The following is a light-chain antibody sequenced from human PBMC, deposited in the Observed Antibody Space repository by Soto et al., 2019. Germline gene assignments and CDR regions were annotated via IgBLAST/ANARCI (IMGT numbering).Light chain of an antibody. CDR1: QGISNY. Sequence: DIQMTQSPSSLSASVGDRVTITCRASQGISNYLAWYQQKPGKVPKLLIYAASTLQSGVPARFSGRGSGTDLTRTISRLQPEDVATYYCQGYNSAPITFGQGTRLEIK. CDR2: AAS. J-gene: IGKJ5*01. V-gene: IGKV1-27*01. CDR3: QGYNSAPIT.